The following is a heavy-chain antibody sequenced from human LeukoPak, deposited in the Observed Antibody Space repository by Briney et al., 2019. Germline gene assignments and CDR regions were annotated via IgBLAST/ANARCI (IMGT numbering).Heavy chain of an antibody. J-gene: IGHJ4*02. V-gene: IGHV7-4-1*02. CDR1: GYTFTSYA. CDR2: INTNTGNP. Sequence: ASVKVSCKASGYTFTSYAMNWVRQAPGQGLEWMGWINTNTGNPTYAQDFTGRFVFSLDTTVSTAYLQISSLKAEDTAVYYCTREIFHCGGPCRSLWGQGTLVTVSS. CDR3: TREIFHCGGPCRSL. D-gene: IGHD2-21*01.